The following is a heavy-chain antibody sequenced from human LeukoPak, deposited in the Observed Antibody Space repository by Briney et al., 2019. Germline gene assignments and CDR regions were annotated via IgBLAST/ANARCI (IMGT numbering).Heavy chain of an antibody. Sequence: GGSLRLSCAASGFTFSSYEMNWVRQAPGKGLEWVSYISSSGSTIYYADSVKGRFTISRDNAKNSLYLQMNSLRAEDTVVYYCARYTAMAFDYWGQGTLVTVSS. D-gene: IGHD5-18*01. CDR1: GFTFSSYE. CDR3: ARYTAMAFDY. J-gene: IGHJ4*02. CDR2: ISSSGSTI. V-gene: IGHV3-48*03.